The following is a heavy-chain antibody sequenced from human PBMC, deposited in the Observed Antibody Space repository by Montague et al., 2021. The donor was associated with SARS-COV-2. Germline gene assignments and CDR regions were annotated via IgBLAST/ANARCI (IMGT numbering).Heavy chain of an antibody. CDR3: AHLIRYYDIFTGIPFDD. CDR1: GFSLSTPNVG. J-gene: IGHJ4*02. CDR2: IYSNGDK. V-gene: IGHV2-5*01. Sequence: PGLVKPTQTLTLTCTFSGFSLSTPNVGVAWIRQPPGKALEWLAVIYSNGDKRYSPSLQRRLTITKDTSRNQVVLSLTNVDPLDTATYYCAHLIRYYDIFTGIPFDDWGQGTQVTVSS. D-gene: IGHD3-9*01.